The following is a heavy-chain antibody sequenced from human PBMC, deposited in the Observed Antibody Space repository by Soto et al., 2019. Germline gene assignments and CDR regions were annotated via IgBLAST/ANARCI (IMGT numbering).Heavy chain of an antibody. CDR3: ARVEFRGYSGYGPYYYYYGMDV. Sequence: SETLSLTCTVSGGSISSYYWSWIRQPPGKGLEWIGYIYYSGSTNYNPSLKSRVTISVDTSKNQFSLKLSSVTAADTAVYYCARVEFRGYSGYGPYYYYYGMDVWGQGTTVTVSS. CDR1: GGSISSYY. J-gene: IGHJ6*02. CDR2: IYYSGST. V-gene: IGHV4-59*01. D-gene: IGHD5-12*01.